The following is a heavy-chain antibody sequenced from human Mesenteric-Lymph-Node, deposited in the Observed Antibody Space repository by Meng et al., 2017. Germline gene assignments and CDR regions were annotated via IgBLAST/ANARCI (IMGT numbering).Heavy chain of an antibody. CDR2: ISSSGSTI. Sequence: GGSLRLSCAASGFTFSSYEMNWVRQAPGKGLEWVSYISSSGSTIYYADSVKGRFTISRDNAKNSLFLRMNSLRVEDTAVYYCARDGNGGFDYWGQGTLVTVSS. CDR3: ARDGNGGFDY. CDR1: GFTFSSYE. J-gene: IGHJ4*02. V-gene: IGHV3-48*03. D-gene: IGHD1-1*01.